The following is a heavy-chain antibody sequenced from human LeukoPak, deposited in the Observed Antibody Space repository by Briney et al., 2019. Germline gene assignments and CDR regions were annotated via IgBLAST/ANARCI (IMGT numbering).Heavy chain of an antibody. J-gene: IGHJ6*03. D-gene: IGHD2-2*01. V-gene: IGHV1-69*05. Sequence: SSVKVSCKASGGTFSSYAISWVRQAPGQGLEWMGGIIPIFGTANYAQKFQGRVTITTDESTSTAYMELSSLRSEDTAVYYCASAVVVPAAIFRNYYYMDVWGKGTTVTVSS. CDR3: ASAVVVPAAIFRNYYYMDV. CDR1: GGTFSSYA. CDR2: IIPIFGTA.